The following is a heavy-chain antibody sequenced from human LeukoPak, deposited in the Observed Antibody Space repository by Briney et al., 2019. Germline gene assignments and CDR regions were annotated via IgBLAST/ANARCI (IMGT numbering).Heavy chain of an antibody. V-gene: IGHV3-30-3*01. CDR3: ARDGYGMDV. CDR1: GFTFINYA. CDR2: ISYDGSNE. J-gene: IGHJ6*02. Sequence: TGGSLRLSCAASGFTFINYAMHWVRQAPGKGLEWVAVISYDGSNEYYADSVKGRFTISRDNSNTLYLQMNSLRAEDTAVYYCARDGYGMDVWGQGTTVTVSS.